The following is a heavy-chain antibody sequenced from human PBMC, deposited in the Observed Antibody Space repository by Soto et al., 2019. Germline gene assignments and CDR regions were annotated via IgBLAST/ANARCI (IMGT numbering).Heavy chain of an antibody. D-gene: IGHD1-1*01. Sequence: GGSLRLSCAASEYIFRSYWMSWVRQVPGKGLEWVASIKEDGSEEYYVDSVKGRFTISRDNAKNSLYLQMNSLRDDDTAVYYCATSHYWNFGSWGQGTPVTVSS. CDR1: EYIFRSYW. CDR2: IKEDGSEE. CDR3: ATSHYWNFGS. V-gene: IGHV3-7*01. J-gene: IGHJ5*01.